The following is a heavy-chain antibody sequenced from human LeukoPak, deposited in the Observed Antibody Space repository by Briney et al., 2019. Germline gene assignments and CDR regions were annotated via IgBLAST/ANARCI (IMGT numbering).Heavy chain of an antibody. J-gene: IGHJ4*02. CDR2: INPNSGGT. CDR1: GYTFTGYY. D-gene: IGHD3-10*01. CDR3: ARDQYYYGSGGPVS. V-gene: IGHV1-2*02. Sequence: EASVKVSCKASGYTFTGYYMHWVRQAPGQGLEWMGWINPNSGGTNYAQKFQGRRTMTRDTSISTAYMELSRLRSDDTAVYYCARDQYYYGSGGPVSWGQGTLVTVSS.